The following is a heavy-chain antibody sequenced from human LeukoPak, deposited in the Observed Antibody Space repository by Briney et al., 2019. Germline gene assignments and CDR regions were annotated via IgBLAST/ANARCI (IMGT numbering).Heavy chain of an antibody. CDR2: IKQDGSEK. D-gene: IGHD3-3*01. CDR3: ARDRTTDFWSGYYTNYFDY. V-gene: IGHV3-7*01. J-gene: IGHJ4*02. CDR1: GFTFSSYW. Sequence: GGSLRLSCAASGFTFSSYWMSWVRQAPGKGLEWVATIKQDGSEKYYVDSVKGRFTISRDNAKNSLYVQMNSLRAEDTAVYYCARDRTTDFWSGYYTNYFDYWGQGTLATVSS.